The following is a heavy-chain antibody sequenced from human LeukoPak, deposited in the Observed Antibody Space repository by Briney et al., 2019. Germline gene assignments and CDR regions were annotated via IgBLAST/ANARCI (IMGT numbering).Heavy chain of an antibody. CDR1: GYSFTDHF. J-gene: IGHJ4*02. D-gene: IGHD6-6*01. V-gene: IGHV1-2*02. CDR2: INPNSGGT. Sequence: GASVKVSCKASGYSFTDHFMHWVRQAPGQGLEWMGWINPNSGGTKYAQNFQGRVTMTRDASISTAYMELSRLRSDDTAVYYCARGPRSSSSPTSHPPEYWGQGTLVTVSS. CDR3: ARGPRSSSSPTSHPPEY.